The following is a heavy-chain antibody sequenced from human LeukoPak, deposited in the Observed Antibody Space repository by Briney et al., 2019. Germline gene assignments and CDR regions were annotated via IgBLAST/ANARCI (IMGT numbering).Heavy chain of an antibody. V-gene: IGHV1-2*02. CDR2: INPNSGGT. CDR3: ARETEYYYDSSGYYPHAFDI. J-gene: IGHJ3*02. Sequence: ASVKVSCKASGYTFTGYYMHWARQAPGQGLEWMGWINPNSGGTNYAQKFQGRVTMTRDTSISTAYMELSRLRSDDTAVYYCARETEYYYDSSGYYPHAFDIWGQGTMVTVSS. CDR1: GYTFTGYY. D-gene: IGHD3-22*01.